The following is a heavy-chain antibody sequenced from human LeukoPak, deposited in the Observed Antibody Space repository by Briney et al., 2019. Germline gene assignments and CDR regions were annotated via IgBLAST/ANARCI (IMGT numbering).Heavy chain of an antibody. Sequence: GGSLRLSCAASGFTFSSYAMHWVRQAPGKGLEWVAVISYDGSNKYYADSVKGRFTISRDNSKNTLYLQMNSLRAEDTAVYYCARVSFGYCSGGSCLYFDYWGQGTLVTVSS. CDR2: ISYDGSNK. D-gene: IGHD2-15*01. J-gene: IGHJ4*02. CDR3: ARVSFGYCSGGSCLYFDY. CDR1: GFTFSSYA. V-gene: IGHV3-30*04.